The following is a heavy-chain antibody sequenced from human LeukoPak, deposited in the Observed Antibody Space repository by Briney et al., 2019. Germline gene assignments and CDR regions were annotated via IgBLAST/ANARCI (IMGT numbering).Heavy chain of an antibody. Sequence: SVKVSCKASGGTFSSYAISWVRQAPGQGLEWMGRIIPIFGIANYAQKFQGRVTITADKSTSTAYMELSSLRSEDTAVYYCAREAPHYGDLNWFDPWGQGTLVTVSP. J-gene: IGHJ5*02. CDR2: IIPIFGIA. D-gene: IGHD4-17*01. CDR3: AREAPHYGDLNWFDP. CDR1: GGTFSSYA. V-gene: IGHV1-69*04.